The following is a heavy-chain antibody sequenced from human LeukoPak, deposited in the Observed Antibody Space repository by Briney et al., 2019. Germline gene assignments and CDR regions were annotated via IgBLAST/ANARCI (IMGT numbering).Heavy chain of an antibody. CDR1: GGSFSGYY. J-gene: IGHJ4*02. Sequence: SETLSLTCAVYGGSFSGYYWSWIRQPPGKGLEWIGEINHSGSTNYNSSLKSRITISVDKSKNQFSLEMSSVTAADTAVYYCARDGTENFYSFDYWGQGTLVTVSS. D-gene: IGHD1-14*01. CDR3: ARDGTENFYSFDY. CDR2: INHSGST. V-gene: IGHV4-34*01.